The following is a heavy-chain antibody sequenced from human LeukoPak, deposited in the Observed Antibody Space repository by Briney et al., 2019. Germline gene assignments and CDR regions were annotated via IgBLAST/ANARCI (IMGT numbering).Heavy chain of an antibody. V-gene: IGHV3-21*01. CDR3: ARASIGSGWYWDY. CDR1: GFTFSSYS. D-gene: IGHD6-19*01. CDR2: ISSSSSYI. Sequence: GRSLRLSCAASGFTFSSYSMNWVRQAPGKGLEWVLSISSSSSYIYYADSVKGRFTISRDNAKNSLYLQMNSLRAEDTAVYYCARASIGSGWYWDYWGQGTLVTVSS. J-gene: IGHJ4*02.